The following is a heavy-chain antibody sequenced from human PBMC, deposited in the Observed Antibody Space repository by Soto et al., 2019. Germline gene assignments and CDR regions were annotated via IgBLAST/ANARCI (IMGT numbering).Heavy chain of an antibody. CDR1: GYTFTGYY. Sequence: ASVKVSCKASGYTFTGYYMHWVRQAPGHGLEWMGWINPNSGGTNYAQKFQGWDTMTRDTSISTAYMQLSRLRSEHTAAYYCARAKAIIGASGLGVYFHYLGQLTQVTV. V-gene: IGHV1-2*04. CDR2: INPNSGGT. J-gene: IGHJ4*02. D-gene: IGHD7-27*01. CDR3: ARAKAIIGASGLGVYFHY.